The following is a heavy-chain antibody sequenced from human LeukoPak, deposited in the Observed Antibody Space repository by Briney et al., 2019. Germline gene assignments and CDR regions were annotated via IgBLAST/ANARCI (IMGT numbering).Heavy chain of an antibody. V-gene: IGHV4-59*11. CDR3: ARSYCSSTSCYWIPKHWYFDL. D-gene: IGHD2-2*01. Sequence: PSETLSLTCTVSGGSISSHYWSWIRQPPGKGLEWIGYIYYSGSTNYNPSLKSRVTISVDTSKNQFSLKLSSVTAADTAVYYCARSYCSSTSCYWIPKHWYFDLWGRGTLVTVSS. J-gene: IGHJ2*01. CDR1: GGSISSHY. CDR2: IYYSGST.